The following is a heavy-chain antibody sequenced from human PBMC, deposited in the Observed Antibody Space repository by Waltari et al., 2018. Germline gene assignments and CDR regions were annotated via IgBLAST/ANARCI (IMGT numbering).Heavy chain of an antibody. Sequence: QLQLQESGPGLVKPSETLSLTCTVSGGSISSSSYYWGWIRQPPGKGLEWIGSIYYSGSTYYNPSLKSRVTISVDTSKNQFSLKLSSVTAADTAVYYCASLGYSSSWYYFDYWGQGTLVTVSS. J-gene: IGHJ4*02. D-gene: IGHD6-13*01. CDR2: IYYSGST. CDR1: GGSISSSSYY. V-gene: IGHV4-39*07. CDR3: ASLGYSSSWYYFDY.